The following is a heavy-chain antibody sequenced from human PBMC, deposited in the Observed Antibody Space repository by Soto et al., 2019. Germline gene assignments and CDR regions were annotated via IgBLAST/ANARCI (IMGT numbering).Heavy chain of an antibody. V-gene: IGHV3-30-3*01. D-gene: IGHD7-27*01. CDR2: ISYDGSNK. CDR1: GFTFSSYA. CDR3: ASTSSRYWGPSGDYYYYYGMDV. Sequence: GGSLRLSCAASGFTFSSYAMHWVRQAPGKGLEWVAVISYDGSNKYYADSVKGRFTISRDNSKNTLYLQMSSLRAEDTAVYYCASTSSRYWGPSGDYYYYYGMDVWGQGTTVTVSS. J-gene: IGHJ6*02.